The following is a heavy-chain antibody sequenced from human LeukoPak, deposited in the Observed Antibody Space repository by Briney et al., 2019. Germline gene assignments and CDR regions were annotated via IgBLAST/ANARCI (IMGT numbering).Heavy chain of an antibody. J-gene: IGHJ3*02. CDR2: ISWNSGSI. D-gene: IGHD5-18*01. CDR3: AKDKAERYSYGERAFDI. CDR1: GFTFDDYA. V-gene: IGHV3-9*01. Sequence: GGSLRLSCAASGFTFDDYAMHWVRQAPGKGLEWVSGISWNSGSIGYADSVKGRFTISRDNAKNSLYLQMNSLRAEDTALYYCAKDKAERYSYGERAFDIWGQGTMVTVSS.